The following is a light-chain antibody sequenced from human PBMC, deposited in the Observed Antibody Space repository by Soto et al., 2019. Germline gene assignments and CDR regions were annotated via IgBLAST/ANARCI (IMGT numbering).Light chain of an antibody. CDR3: QQYNSYLWT. CDR2: DAS. Sequence: DIQMTQSPSTLSASVGDRVTITCRASQSISSWLVWYQQKPGKAPKLLIYDASSLERGVPSRFSGSGSGTEFTLTISSLQPDDFATYYCQQYNSYLWTFGQGTKVEIK. J-gene: IGKJ1*01. CDR1: QSISSW. V-gene: IGKV1-5*01.